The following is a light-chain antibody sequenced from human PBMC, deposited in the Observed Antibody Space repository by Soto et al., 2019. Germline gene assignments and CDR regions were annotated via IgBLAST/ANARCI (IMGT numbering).Light chain of an antibody. CDR1: QSVGRY. J-gene: IGKJ5*01. CDR2: DAS. CDR3: QQRMNWPLT. Sequence: EIVLTQSPSTLSLSPWERSSLSFRASQSVGRYVAWYQQKPGQAPRLLIYDASNRATGIPARFSGSGSGTDFTLTISSLEPEDFAVYFCQQRMNWPLTFGQGTRLEI. V-gene: IGKV3-11*01.